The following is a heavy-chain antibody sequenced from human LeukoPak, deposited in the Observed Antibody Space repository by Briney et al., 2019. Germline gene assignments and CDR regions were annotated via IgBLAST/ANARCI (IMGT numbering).Heavy chain of an antibody. J-gene: IGHJ4*02. CDR1: GFTFSSYA. D-gene: IGHD3-22*01. Sequence: GGSLRLSCAASGFTFSSYAMSWVRQAPGKGLEWVSAISGSGGSTYYADSVRGRFTISRDNSKNTLYLQMNSLRAEDTAVYYCAKVRYDSSGYSDYWGQGTLVTVSS. CDR3: AKVRYDSSGYSDY. CDR2: ISGSGGST. V-gene: IGHV3-23*01.